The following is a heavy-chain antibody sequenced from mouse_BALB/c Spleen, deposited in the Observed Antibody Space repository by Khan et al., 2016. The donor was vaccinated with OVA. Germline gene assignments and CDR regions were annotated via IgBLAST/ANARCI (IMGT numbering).Heavy chain of an antibody. D-gene: IGHD2-4*01. CDR3: SRHDYDWFAY. J-gene: IGHJ3*01. Sequence: EVELVESGGGLVQPGESLKLSCESNEYEFPSHDMSWVRKTPEKRLELVAAINSDGGSTYCPDPMERRFIISRDNTKKTLYRQMSSLRSEDTALYDCSRHDYDWFAYWGQGTLVTVSA. CDR1: EYEFPSHD. CDR2: INSDGGST. V-gene: IGHV5-2*01.